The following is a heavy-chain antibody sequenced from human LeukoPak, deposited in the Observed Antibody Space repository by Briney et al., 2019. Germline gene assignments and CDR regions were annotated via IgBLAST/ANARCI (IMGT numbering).Heavy chain of an antibody. D-gene: IGHD3-10*01. V-gene: IGHV3-48*04. J-gene: IGHJ6*03. CDR3: ARVSGSGSYYNYYYYYMDV. CDR2: ISSSSSTI. Sequence: PGGSLRLSCAASGFTFSSYSMNWVRQAPGKGLEWVSYISSSSSTIYYADSVKGRFTISRDNAKNSLYLQMNSLRAEDTALYYCARVSGSGSYYNYYYYYMDVWGKGTTVTVSS. CDR1: GFTFSSYS.